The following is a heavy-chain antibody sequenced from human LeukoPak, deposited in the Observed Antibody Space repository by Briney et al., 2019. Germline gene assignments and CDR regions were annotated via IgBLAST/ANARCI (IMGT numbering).Heavy chain of an antibody. Sequence: SVKVSCKASGGTSRRYAISGVRQAPGKKRESIGGIIPFIGTTKYLQKIQDRVTITADESTSTAYIELSSLRSEDTAVYYCARALRYYYDSSGYRVVYFDYWGQGTLVTVSS. V-gene: IGHV1-69*13. D-gene: IGHD3-22*01. CDR3: ARALRYYYDSSGYRVVYFDY. CDR2: IIPFIGTT. J-gene: IGHJ4*02. CDR1: GGTSRRYA.